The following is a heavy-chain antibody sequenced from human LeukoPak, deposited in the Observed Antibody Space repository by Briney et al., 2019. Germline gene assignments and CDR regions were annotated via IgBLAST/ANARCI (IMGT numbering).Heavy chain of an antibody. CDR3: ARGSYGSGLYYLDL. V-gene: IGHV3-66*01. CDR2: IYSGGST. CDR1: GFTVSSNY. Sequence: PGGSLRLSCAASGFTVSSNYMSWVRQAPGKGLEWVSVIYSGGSTYYADSVKGRFTISRDNSKNTLYLQMNSLRAEDTAVYYCARGSYGSGLYYLDLWGQGTLVTVSS. D-gene: IGHD3-10*01. J-gene: IGHJ4*02.